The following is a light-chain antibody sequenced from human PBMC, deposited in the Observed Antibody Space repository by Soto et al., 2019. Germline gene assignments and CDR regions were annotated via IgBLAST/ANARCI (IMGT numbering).Light chain of an antibody. CDR2: GVS. CDR1: ESLGGA. Sequence: EFVLTQSPGTLSLSPGERATLSCRASESLGGAYVAWYQQKSGQAPRLLFYGVSTRATGVPARFSGSGSGTEFTLTIASLQSEDFAVYYCQQYNNWPPFTFGGGTKVDIK. V-gene: IGKV3D-15*01. J-gene: IGKJ4*01. CDR3: QQYNNWPPFT.